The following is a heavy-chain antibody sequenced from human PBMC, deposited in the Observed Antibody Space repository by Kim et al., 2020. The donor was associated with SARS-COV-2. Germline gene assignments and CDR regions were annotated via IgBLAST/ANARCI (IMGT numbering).Heavy chain of an antibody. J-gene: IGHJ3*02. CDR3: ASARYLGTFDI. D-gene: IGHD3-9*01. V-gene: IGHV3-48*03. Sequence: IHTADSMKGRFTISRDNAKISLYLQMDRRSAEDTAIYYCASARYLGTFDIWGQGTLVTVSS. CDR2: I.